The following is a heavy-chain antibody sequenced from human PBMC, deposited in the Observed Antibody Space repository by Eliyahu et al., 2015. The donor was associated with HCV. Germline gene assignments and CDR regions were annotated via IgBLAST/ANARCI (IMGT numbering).Heavy chain of an antibody. V-gene: IGHV3-48*01. Sequence: EVQLVESGGGLVXPGGSLRLSCAAXGXTXXXXSMNWVRQAPGKGLEWVSYISSSSSTIYYADSVKGRFTISRDNAKNSLYLQMNSLRAEDTAVYYCARSWEYYTHWYYGMDVWGQGTTVTVSS. D-gene: IGHD2/OR15-2a*01. CDR3: ARSWEYYTHWYYGMDV. CDR1: GXTXXXXS. J-gene: IGHJ6*02. CDR2: ISSSSSTI.